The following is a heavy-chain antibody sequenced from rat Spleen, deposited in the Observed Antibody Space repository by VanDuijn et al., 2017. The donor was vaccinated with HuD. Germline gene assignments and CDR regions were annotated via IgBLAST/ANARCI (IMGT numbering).Heavy chain of an antibody. J-gene: IGHJ2*01. D-gene: IGHD4-1*01. Sequence: EVQLQESGPGLVKPSQSLSLTCSVTFYSITSSYRWNWIRKFPGNKLEWMGYINSAGSTNYNPSLKSRISITRDTSKNQFFLQVNSVTTEDTATYYCTRDNYGFDYWGQGVMVTVSS. CDR3: TRDNYGFDY. CDR2: INSAGST. V-gene: IGHV3-3*01. CDR1: FYSITSSYR.